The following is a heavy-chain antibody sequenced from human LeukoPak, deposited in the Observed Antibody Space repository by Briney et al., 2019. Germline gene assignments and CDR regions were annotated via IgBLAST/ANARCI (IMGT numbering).Heavy chain of an antibody. CDR3: ARGRGSSGWYYFDY. V-gene: IGHV4-34*01. D-gene: IGHD6-19*01. J-gene: IGHJ4*02. CDR2: INRSGST. CDR1: GGSFSGYY. Sequence: SETLSLTCAVYGGSFSGYYWSWIRQPPGKGLEWIGEINRSGSTNYNPSLKSRVTISVDTSKNQFSLKLSSVTAADTAVYYCARGRGSSGWYYFDYWGQGTLVTVSS.